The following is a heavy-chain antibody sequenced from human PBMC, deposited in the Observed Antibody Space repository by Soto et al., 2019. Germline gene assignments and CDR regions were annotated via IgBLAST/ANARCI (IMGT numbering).Heavy chain of an antibody. V-gene: IGHV3-30*18. CDR3: AKWGRQWLVTSDFNY. CDR1: GFTFSDYA. D-gene: IGHD6-19*01. Sequence: VQLVESGGGVVQPGRSLRLSCAASGFTFSDYAMHWVRQAPGKGLEWVAVVSHDGRNTHYADSVKGRFTISRDSSKNTVSLDMTRLRAEDTAVYYCAKWGRQWLVTSDFNYWGQGALVTVSS. J-gene: IGHJ4*02. CDR2: VSHDGRNT.